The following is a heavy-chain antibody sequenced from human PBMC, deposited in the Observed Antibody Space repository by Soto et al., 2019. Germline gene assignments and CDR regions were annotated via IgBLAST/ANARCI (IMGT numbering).Heavy chain of an antibody. CDR1: GFTFSKHP. J-gene: IGHJ5*02. CDR3: EETPAMITVISGFDP. Sequence: AGSLSLSCIASGFTFSKHPLAWVRQAPRKGLEWVSAISGSGASTYDSDSVKGRFVISRANSNNTLYLQMNILKADDTAVYYYEETPAMITVISGFDPWGQGTTVPVSS. V-gene: IGHV3-23*01. CDR2: ISGSGAST. D-gene: IGHD5-12*01.